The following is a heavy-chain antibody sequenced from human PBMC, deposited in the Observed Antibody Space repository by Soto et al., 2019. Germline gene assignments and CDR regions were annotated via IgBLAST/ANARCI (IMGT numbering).Heavy chain of an antibody. V-gene: IGHV3-30*18. CDR2: ISYDGSNK. Sequence: PGGSLRLSCAASGFTFSSYGMHWVRQAPGKGLEWVAVISYDGSNKYYADSVKGRFTISRDNSKNTLYLQMYSLRAEDTVAYYCAKGWYDILTGYLHYWGQGTLVTVSS. CDR1: GFTFSSYG. D-gene: IGHD3-9*01. J-gene: IGHJ4*02. CDR3: AKGWYDILTGYLHY.